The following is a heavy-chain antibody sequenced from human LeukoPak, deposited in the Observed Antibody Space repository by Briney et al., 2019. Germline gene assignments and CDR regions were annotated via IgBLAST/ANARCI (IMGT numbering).Heavy chain of an antibody. D-gene: IGHD6-19*01. J-gene: IGHJ4*02. V-gene: IGHV3-43*02. CDR3: VKGQQWLLKS. Sequence: PGGSLTLSCAASGFTFDDYAMHWVRHAPGKGLEWVSLISGDGDSTYFADSVKGRFTISRDNSKNSLYLQMNSLRTEDTALYYCVKGQQWLLKSWGQGTQVTVTS. CDR1: GFTFDDYA. CDR2: ISGDGDST.